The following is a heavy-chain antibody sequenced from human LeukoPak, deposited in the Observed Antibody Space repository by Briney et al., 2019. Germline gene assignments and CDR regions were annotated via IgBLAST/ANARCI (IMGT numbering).Heavy chain of an antibody. D-gene: IGHD6-19*01. J-gene: IGHJ4*02. CDR1: GFTFSSYG. V-gene: IGHV3-30*02. CDR2: IRYDGSNR. CDR3: AKGLQAVADY. Sequence: PGGSLRLSCGVSGFTFSSYGMHWVRQAPGKGLEWVAYIRYDGSNRHYADSVKGRFTISRDNSKNTLYLQMNSLRVEDTAVYYCAKGLQAVADYWGQGTLVTVSS.